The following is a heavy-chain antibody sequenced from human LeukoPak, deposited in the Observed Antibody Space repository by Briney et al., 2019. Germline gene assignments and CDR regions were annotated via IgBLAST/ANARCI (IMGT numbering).Heavy chain of an antibody. CDR2: ISYDGSNK. CDR3: ARGSPVASGRYSIYSS. J-gene: IGHJ5*02. D-gene: IGHD3-10*01. V-gene: IGHV3-30*03. Sequence: PGGSLRLSCAASGFTFSSYGMHWVRQAPGKGLEWVAVISYDGSNKYYADSVKGRFTISSDTLKNTLSLQMDSLRAADTAMYYCARGSPVASGRYSIYSSWGQGTLVTVSP. CDR1: GFTFSSYG.